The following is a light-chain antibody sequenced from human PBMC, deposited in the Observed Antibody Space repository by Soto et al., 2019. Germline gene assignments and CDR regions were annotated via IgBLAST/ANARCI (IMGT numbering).Light chain of an antibody. CDR1: QSVSSN. CDR3: HQRSNWPPFT. V-gene: IGKV3-15*01. CDR2: GAS. Sequence: EIVMTQSPATLSVSPGERATLSCRASQSVSSNLAWYQQKPGQAPRLLIYGASTRATGIPARFSGSGSGTEFTLTISSLQSEDFAVYYCHQRSNWPPFTFGGGTKVEI. J-gene: IGKJ4*01.